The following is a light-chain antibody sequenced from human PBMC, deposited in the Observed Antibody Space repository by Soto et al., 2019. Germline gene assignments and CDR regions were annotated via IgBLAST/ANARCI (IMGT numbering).Light chain of an antibody. V-gene: IGKV3-11*01. Sequence: EIVLTQSPATLSLSPGERATLSCRASQSVTWYLAWYQQKPGQAPRLLIYDATNRATGIPARFSGSGSGTDFTLTISSLEPEDFAVYYCQQRTKWLTFGGGTRVEI. CDR1: QSVTWY. CDR3: QQRTKWLT. CDR2: DAT. J-gene: IGKJ4*01.